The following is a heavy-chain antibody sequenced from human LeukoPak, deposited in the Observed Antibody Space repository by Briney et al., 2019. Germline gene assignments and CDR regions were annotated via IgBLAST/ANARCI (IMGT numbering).Heavy chain of an antibody. V-gene: IGHV3-20*04. D-gene: IGHD1-1*01. J-gene: IGHJ4*01. Sequence: GGSLRLSCAASGFTFDAFGMTWVRQAPGKGLEWVSAIRGDAGSTGYVDSVKGRFTISRDNAKNSLYQQMNSLRVEDTALYYCARGGNGFFDYWGHGTLVTVSS. CDR2: IRGDAGST. CDR3: ARGGNGFFDY. CDR1: GFTFDAFG.